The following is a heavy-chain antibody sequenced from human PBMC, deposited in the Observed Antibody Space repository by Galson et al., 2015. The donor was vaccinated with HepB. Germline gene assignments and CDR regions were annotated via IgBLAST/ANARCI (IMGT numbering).Heavy chain of an antibody. V-gene: IGHV1-69*13. D-gene: IGHD3-10*01. Sequence: SVKVSCKASGGTFSSYAISWVRQAPGQGLEWMGGIIPIFGTANYAQKFQGRVTITADESTSTAYMELSSLRSEDTAVYYCARDLSYYGSGSYQGDYYYGMDVWGQGTTVTVSS. CDR3: ARDLSYYGSGSYQGDYYYGMDV. J-gene: IGHJ6*02. CDR2: IIPIFGTA. CDR1: GGTFSSYA.